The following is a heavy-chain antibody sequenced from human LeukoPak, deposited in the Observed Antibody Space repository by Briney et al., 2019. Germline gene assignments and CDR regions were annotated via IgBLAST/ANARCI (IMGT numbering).Heavy chain of an antibody. CDR2: INYSGRT. J-gene: IGHJ2*01. D-gene: IGHD5-24*01. CDR1: GVSISSSSDY. V-gene: IGHV4-39*01. CDR3: ARMTIYWYFDL. Sequence: SETLSLTCTVSGVSISSSSDYWGWLRQPPGKGLEWIGSINYSGRTYDNPALKSRVTISVDTSKNQLSLKLSSVTAADTAVYYCARMTIYWYFDLWGRGTLVTVSS.